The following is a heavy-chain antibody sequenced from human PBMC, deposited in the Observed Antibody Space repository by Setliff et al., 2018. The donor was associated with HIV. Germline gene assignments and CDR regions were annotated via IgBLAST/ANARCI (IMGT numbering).Heavy chain of an antibody. V-gene: IGHV3-33*01. CDR2: IWYDGNNK. Sequence: GGSLRLSCAASGFTFSRYGTHWVRQTPGKGLEWVAIIWYDGNNKQYADSMKGRFTISRDNSNNMLYLQMNNLRAEDTAVYYCAREESASSWGYYHYYMDVWGKGTTVTVSS. CDR1: GFTFSRYG. D-gene: IGHD3-16*01. J-gene: IGHJ6*03. CDR3: AREESASSWGYYHYYMDV.